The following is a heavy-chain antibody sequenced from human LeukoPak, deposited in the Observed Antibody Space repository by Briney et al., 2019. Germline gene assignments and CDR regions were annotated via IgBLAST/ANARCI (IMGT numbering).Heavy chain of an antibody. V-gene: IGHV1-18*01. D-gene: IGHD2-15*01. J-gene: IGHJ5*02. CDR2: ISAYNGNT. Sequence: ASVKVSCKASGYRFTSYGITWVRQAPGQGLEWMGWISAYNGNTNYAQQLQGRVTLTTDTFTSTAYMELQSLSTGDTALEYCAREIYWSGGTCYSTMNWFDPWGQGTLVTVSS. CDR3: AREIYWSGGTCYSTMNWFDP. CDR1: GYRFTSYG.